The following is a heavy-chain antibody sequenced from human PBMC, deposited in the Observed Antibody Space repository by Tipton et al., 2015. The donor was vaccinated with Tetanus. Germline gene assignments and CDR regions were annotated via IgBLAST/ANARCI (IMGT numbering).Heavy chain of an antibody. CDR3: AKETTGYSGYSLDSFDV. Sequence: GSLRLSCAASGFTFANYAMSWVRQAPGTGLEWVSGISSSGGHTYYADSVKGRFTISRDDSKNTLFLKMNSLRAEDTAVYYCAKETTGYSGYSLDSFDVWGHGTMLTVSS. J-gene: IGHJ3*01. CDR2: ISSSGGHT. D-gene: IGHD5-12*01. CDR1: GFTFANYA. V-gene: IGHV3-23*01.